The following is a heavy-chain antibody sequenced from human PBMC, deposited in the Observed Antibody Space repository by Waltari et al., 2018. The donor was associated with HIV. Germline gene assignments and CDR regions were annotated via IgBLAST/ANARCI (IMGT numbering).Heavy chain of an antibody. Sequence: QVQLQESGPGLVKPSETLSLTCTVSGGSMTRYYWNWIRQPAGKGMEWIGRISTRGTTYYNPSFRSRVILSVDTSKTQFNLNLYAVTAADAAVYYCARGDYDDYGGRNWFDPWGQGTLVTVSS. CDR3: ARGDYDDYGGRNWFDP. CDR2: ISTRGTT. CDR1: GGSMTRYY. D-gene: IGHD4-17*01. V-gene: IGHV4-4*07. J-gene: IGHJ5*02.